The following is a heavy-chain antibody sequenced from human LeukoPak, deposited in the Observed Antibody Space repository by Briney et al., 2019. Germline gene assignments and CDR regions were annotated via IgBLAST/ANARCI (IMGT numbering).Heavy chain of an antibody. Sequence: SETLSLTCTVSGYSISSGYYWGWIRQPPGKGLEWIGSIYHSGSTYYNPSLKSRVTISVDTSKNQFSLKLSSVTAADTAVYYCAISAQEGPTVTTNFFDYWGQGTLVTVSS. CDR1: GYSISSGYY. J-gene: IGHJ4*02. CDR2: IYHSGST. CDR3: AISAQEGPTVTTNFFDY. D-gene: IGHD4-11*01. V-gene: IGHV4-38-2*02.